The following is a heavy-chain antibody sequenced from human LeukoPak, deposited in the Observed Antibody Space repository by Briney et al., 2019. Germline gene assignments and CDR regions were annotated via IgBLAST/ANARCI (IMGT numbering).Heavy chain of an antibody. CDR1: GFTFSSYS. J-gene: IGHJ1*01. Sequence: GGSLRLSCAASGFTFSSYSMNWVRQAPGKGLEWVSSISSSSSYIYYADSVKGRFTISRDNAKNSLYLQMNSLRAEDTAVYYCARVLRYYDSSGYLFQHWGQGTLVTVSS. CDR2: ISSSSSYI. V-gene: IGHV3-21*01. D-gene: IGHD3-22*01. CDR3: ARVLRYYDSSGYLFQH.